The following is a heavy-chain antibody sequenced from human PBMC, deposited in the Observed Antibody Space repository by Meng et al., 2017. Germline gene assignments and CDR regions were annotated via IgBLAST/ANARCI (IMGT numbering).Heavy chain of an antibody. J-gene: IGHJ4*02. CDR3: ARDNGANGFDY. V-gene: IGHV7-4-1*02. Sequence: HRVHTVPLLKKSVASLQVSCKASGYTFTSYGMKWVRQAPGQGLEWMGWINTNTGNPTYAQGFTGRFVISLDTSVSTAYLQMSSLEAEDTAVYFCARDNGANGFDYWGQGTLVTVSS. D-gene: IGHD4/OR15-4a*01. CDR1: GYTFTSYG. CDR2: INTNTGNP.